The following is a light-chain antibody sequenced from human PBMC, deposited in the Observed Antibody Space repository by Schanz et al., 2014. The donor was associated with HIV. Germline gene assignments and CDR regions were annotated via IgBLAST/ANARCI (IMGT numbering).Light chain of an antibody. CDR2: GNS. CDR3: QSYDSSLSGWV. Sequence: QSVLAQXXSXXXAPGQRVTISCTGSSSNIGAGYDVHWYHHLPGSAPKLLIYGNSNRPSGVPDRFSGSKSGTSASLAITGLQAEDEADYYCQSYDSSLSGWVFGGGTKLTVL. V-gene: IGLV1-40*01. CDR1: SSNIGAGYD. J-gene: IGLJ3*02.